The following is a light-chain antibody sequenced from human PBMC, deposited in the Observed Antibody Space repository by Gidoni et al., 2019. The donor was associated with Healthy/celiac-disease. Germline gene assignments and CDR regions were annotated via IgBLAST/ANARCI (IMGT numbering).Light chain of an antibody. CDR3: QQSYSTLYT. CDR2: AAS. CDR1: QSISSY. J-gene: IGKJ2*01. V-gene: IGKV1-39*01. Sequence: DIQMTQSPSSLSASVGDRVTITCRASQSISSYLNGYQQKPGKAPKLLIYAASSLQSGVPSRFSGSGSGTDVTLTISSLQPEDFATYYCQQSYSTLYTFGQXTKLEIK.